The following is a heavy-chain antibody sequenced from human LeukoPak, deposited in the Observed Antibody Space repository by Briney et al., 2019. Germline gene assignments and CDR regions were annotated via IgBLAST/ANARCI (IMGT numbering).Heavy chain of an antibody. D-gene: IGHD6-13*01. CDR1: GGSISSYY. CDR2: IYYSGST. Sequence: SETLSLTCTVSGGSISSYYWSWIRQPPGKGLEWIGYIYYSGSTNYNPSLKSRVTISVDTSKNQFSLKLSSVTAADTAVYYCARQTQQQLTYFDYWGRGTLVTVSS. V-gene: IGHV4-59*08. CDR3: ARQTQQQLTYFDY. J-gene: IGHJ4*02.